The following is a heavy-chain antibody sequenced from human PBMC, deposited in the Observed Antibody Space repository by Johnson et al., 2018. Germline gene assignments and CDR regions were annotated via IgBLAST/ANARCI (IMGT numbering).Heavy chain of an antibody. D-gene: IGHD2-15*01. Sequence: VQLVESGGGLVQPGGSLTLSCAVSGFTFSDSAMHWVRQASGNGLEWVGRIRNKANSYATAYAASVRGRFTISKDDSKNTAYLQMNSLKTAYTTVYYCTRRIDVVLPSDFDYLGQGTLVTVSS. V-gene: IGHV3-73*01. CDR3: TRRIDVVLPSDFDY. CDR2: IRNKANSYAT. CDR1: GFTFSDSA. J-gene: IGHJ4*02.